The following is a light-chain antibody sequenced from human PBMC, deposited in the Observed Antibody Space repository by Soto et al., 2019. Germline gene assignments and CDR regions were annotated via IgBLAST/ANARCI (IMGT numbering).Light chain of an antibody. CDR2: DVS. CDR1: QAISSN. CDR3: QQRSNWPRT. V-gene: IGKV3-11*01. J-gene: IGKJ1*01. Sequence: EIRMTQSPATLSVTRGERATLSCRANQAISSNLAWYQQKPGQAPRLLIYDVSNRATGIPARFSGSGSGTDFTLTISSLEPEDFAVYYCQQRSNWPRTFGQGTKVDI.